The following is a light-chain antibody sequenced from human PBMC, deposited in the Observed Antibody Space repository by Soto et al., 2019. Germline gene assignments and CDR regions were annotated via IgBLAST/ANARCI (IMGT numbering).Light chain of an antibody. CDR1: QSVSSK. CDR3: QQYDYMPYT. V-gene: IGKV3-15*01. Sequence: EIVMTQSPATLSVSPGERAALSCRASQSVSSKLAWYRQRPGQAPRLVIYDTSTRATGVPARFSGSGSGTEFTLTISSLQSEDIATYYCQQYDYMPYTFGQGTKVDIK. J-gene: IGKJ2*01. CDR2: DTS.